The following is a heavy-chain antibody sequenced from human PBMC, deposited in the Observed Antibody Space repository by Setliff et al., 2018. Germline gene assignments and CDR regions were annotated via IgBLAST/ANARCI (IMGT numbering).Heavy chain of an antibody. CDR1: GGSISGYY. V-gene: IGHV4-59*01. Sequence: PSETLSLTCTVSGGSISGYYWSWIRQPPGKELEWIGYIYYTGTTNYNPSLKSRVTIPVDTSKNQFSLKLSSVTAADTALYYCAKADEGPRRASGSYYPLLRFDPWGQGTLVTVSS. J-gene: IGHJ5*02. CDR2: IYYTGTT. CDR3: AKADEGPRRASGSYYPLLRFDP. D-gene: IGHD3-10*01.